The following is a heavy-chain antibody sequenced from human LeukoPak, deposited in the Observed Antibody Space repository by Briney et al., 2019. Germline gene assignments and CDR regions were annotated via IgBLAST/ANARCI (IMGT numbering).Heavy chain of an antibody. CDR3: ATVRALWGGGYYDSSGYSLDY. CDR2: FDPEDGET. Sequence: ASVRVSCKVSGYTLTELSMHWVRQAPGKGLEWMGGFDPEDGETIYAQKFQGRVAMTEDTSTDTAYMELSSLRSEDTAVYYCATVRALWGGGYYDSSGYSLDYWGQGTLVTVSS. V-gene: IGHV1-24*01. J-gene: IGHJ4*02. CDR1: GYTLTELS. D-gene: IGHD3-22*01.